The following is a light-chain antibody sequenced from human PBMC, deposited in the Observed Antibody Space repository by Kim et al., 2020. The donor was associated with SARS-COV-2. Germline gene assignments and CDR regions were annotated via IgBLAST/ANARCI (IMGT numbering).Light chain of an antibody. J-gene: IGKJ5*01. V-gene: IGKV1-13*02. Sequence: AAVGDRVTITCRASQDVNNILAWYQQKPGKSHKLLITAASSLESGVPSRFSGSGSGTYFTLTINSLQLEDFATYFCQQLISYPLTFGQGTRLEIK. CDR3: QQLISYPLT. CDR1: QDVNNI. CDR2: AAS.